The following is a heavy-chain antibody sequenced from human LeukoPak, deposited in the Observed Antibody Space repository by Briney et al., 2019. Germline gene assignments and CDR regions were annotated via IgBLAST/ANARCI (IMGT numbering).Heavy chain of an antibody. D-gene: IGHD6-19*01. Sequence: PGGSLRLSCAASGFTFSSYAMSWVRQAPGKGLEWVSAISGSGGSTYYADSVKGRFTISRDNSKNTLYLQRNSLRAEDTAVYYGARGPTFDRKYSSGSPDYWGQGTLVTVSS. J-gene: IGHJ4*02. CDR3: ARGPTFDRKYSSGSPDY. V-gene: IGHV3-23*01. CDR1: GFTFSSYA. CDR2: ISGSGGST.